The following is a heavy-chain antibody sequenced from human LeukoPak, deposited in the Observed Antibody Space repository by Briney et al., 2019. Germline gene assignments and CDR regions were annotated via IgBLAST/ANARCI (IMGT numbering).Heavy chain of an antibody. D-gene: IGHD5-12*01. Sequence: GGSLRLSCAASGFTLTTYAMSWVRQAPGKGLEYVSAISSNGGSTYYADSVKGRFTISRDNSKNTLYLQMSSLRAEDTAVYYCVTDRGYSGYDYSWGQGTLVTVSS. CDR3: VTDRGYSGYDYS. J-gene: IGHJ5*02. CDR1: GFTLTTYA. CDR2: ISSNGGST. V-gene: IGHV3-64D*06.